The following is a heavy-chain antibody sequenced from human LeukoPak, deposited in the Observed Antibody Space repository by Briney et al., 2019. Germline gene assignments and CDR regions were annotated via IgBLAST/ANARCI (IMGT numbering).Heavy chain of an antibody. Sequence: SETLSLTCTVSGGSISSYYWSWIRQPPGKGLEWIGYISYSGSTNYNPSLKSRVTISVDTSKNQFSLKLSSVTAADTAVYYCARDTWSGYYAGGMTIFDYWGQGTLVTVSS. CDR3: ARDTWSGYYAGGMTIFDY. D-gene: IGHD3-3*01. CDR1: GGSISSYY. CDR2: ISYSGST. V-gene: IGHV4-59*12. J-gene: IGHJ4*02.